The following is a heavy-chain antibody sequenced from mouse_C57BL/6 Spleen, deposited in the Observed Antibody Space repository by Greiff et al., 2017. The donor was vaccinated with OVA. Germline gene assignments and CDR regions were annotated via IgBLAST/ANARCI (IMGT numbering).Heavy chain of an antibody. CDR3: ARAYYYGSSHYFDY. J-gene: IGHJ2*01. Sequence: EVKLVESGGGLVKPGGSLKLSCAASGFTFSDYGMHWVRQAPEKGLEWVAYISSGSSTIYYADTVKGRFTISRDNAKNTLFLQMTSLRSEDTAIYYCARAYYYGSSHYFDYWGQGTTLTVSS. D-gene: IGHD1-1*01. CDR1: GFTFSDYG. V-gene: IGHV5-17*01. CDR2: ISSGSSTI.